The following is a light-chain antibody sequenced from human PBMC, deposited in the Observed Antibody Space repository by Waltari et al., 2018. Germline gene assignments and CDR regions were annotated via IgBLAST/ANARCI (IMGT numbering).Light chain of an antibody. CDR3: MQSLQTLWT. J-gene: IGKJ1*01. CDR2: LGS. Sequence: DIVVTQSPLSLPVTPGEPPSISCRSSQSLLHLNGNNYLDWYLQKPGQSPQLLIYLGSNRASGVPDRFSGSGSGTDFTLGISRVEAEDVGVYYCMQSLQTLWTFGPGTKVEIK. CDR1: QSLLHLNGNNY. V-gene: IGKV2-28*01.